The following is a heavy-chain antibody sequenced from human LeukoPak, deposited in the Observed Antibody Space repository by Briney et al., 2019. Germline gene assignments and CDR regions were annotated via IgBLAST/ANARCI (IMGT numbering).Heavy chain of an antibody. CDR1: SYTFTSYG. CDR2: ISAYNVNT. CDR3: TSGLGTSSLAVNEWWVDP. J-gene: IGHJ5*02. D-gene: IGHD7-27*01. V-gene: IGHV1-18*01. Sequence: ASAKISWKASSYTFTSYGISWVRQDPGQGPEWMGWISAYNVNTNYAQKLQGRVTMTTDTSTRTAYMELRSVRSDDTAVYYCTSGLGTSSLAVNEWWVDPWGKGSLVTVSS.